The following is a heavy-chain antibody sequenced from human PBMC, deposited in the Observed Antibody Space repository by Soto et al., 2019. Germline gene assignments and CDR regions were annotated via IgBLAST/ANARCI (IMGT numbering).Heavy chain of an antibody. Sequence: EVQLVETGGGLIQPGGSLRLSCAASGFTVSGTYMSWVRQAPGKGLEWVSVIYNGGGTDYADSVKGLFTISRYNSKNTLYLQMNSLRAEDTAVYYCASTRGSSYDYWGQGTLVTVSS. V-gene: IGHV3-53*02. D-gene: IGHD2-15*01. CDR2: IYNGGGT. CDR1: GFTVSGTY. J-gene: IGHJ4*02. CDR3: ASTRGSSYDY.